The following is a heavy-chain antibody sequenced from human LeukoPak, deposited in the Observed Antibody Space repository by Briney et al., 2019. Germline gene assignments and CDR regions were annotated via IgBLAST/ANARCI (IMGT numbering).Heavy chain of an antibody. V-gene: IGHV3-11*03. D-gene: IGHD6-13*01. Sequence: KPGGSLRLSCSASGFTFRDYYMSGIRQAPGKGLEWVSYISSSSSYTNYADSVKGRFAISRDNAKNSLYLQMNSLRAEDTAVYYCARYSSSWEDFDYWGQGTLVTVSS. J-gene: IGHJ4*02. CDR3: ARYSSSWEDFDY. CDR1: GFTFRDYY. CDR2: ISSSSSYT.